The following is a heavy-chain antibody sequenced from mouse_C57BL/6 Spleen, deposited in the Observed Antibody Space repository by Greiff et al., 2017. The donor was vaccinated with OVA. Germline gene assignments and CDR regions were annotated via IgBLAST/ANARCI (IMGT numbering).Heavy chain of an antibody. D-gene: IGHD1-1*01. J-gene: IGHJ4*01. Sequence: QVHVKQSGTELVKPGASVKLSCKASGYTFTSYWMHWVKQRPGQGLEWIGNINPSNGGTNYNEKFKSKATLTVDKSSSTAYMQLSSLTSEDSAVYYCARNLLLRGYAMDYWGQGTSVTVSS. CDR3: ARNLLLRGYAMDY. CDR2: INPSNGGT. V-gene: IGHV1-53*01. CDR1: GYTFTSYW.